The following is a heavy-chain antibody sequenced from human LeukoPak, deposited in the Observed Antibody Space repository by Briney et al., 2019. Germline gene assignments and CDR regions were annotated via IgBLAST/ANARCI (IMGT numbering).Heavy chain of an antibody. CDR1: GGSISSSSYY. V-gene: IGHV4-39*07. J-gene: IGHJ4*02. Sequence: PSETLSLTCTVSGGSISSSSYYWDWIRQPPGKGLEWIGTFYHGGSTYYNPSLKSRVTTSVDTSKNQFSLNLTSVTAADTAVYYCARDRGFSSGWGGYFDYWGQGTLVTVSS. D-gene: IGHD6-19*01. CDR2: FYHGGST. CDR3: ARDRGFSSGWGGYFDY.